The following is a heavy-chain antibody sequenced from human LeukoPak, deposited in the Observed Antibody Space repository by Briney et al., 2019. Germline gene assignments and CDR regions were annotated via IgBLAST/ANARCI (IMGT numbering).Heavy chain of an antibody. D-gene: IGHD3-16*01. Sequence: PSGTLSLTCAVSGGSINTKNGLGRVGPPPGKGVEWIGVIYQTGSHNYSPSLRSRVTMSIDKSNNQFSLNLNSVTAADTAVYYCAKSGDYLWDYWGQGTLVTVSS. J-gene: IGHJ4*02. CDR2: IYQTGSH. V-gene: IGHV4-4*02. CDR1: GGSINTKNG. CDR3: AKSGDYLWDY.